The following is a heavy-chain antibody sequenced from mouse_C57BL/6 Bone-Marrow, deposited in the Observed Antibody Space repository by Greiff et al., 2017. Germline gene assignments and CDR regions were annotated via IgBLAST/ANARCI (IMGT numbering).Heavy chain of an antibody. J-gene: IGHJ1*03. CDR2: ISSGSSTI. Sequence: EVQAVESGGGLVKPGGSLKLSCAASGFTFSDYGMHWVRQAPEKGLEWVAYISSGSSTIYYADTVKGRFTISRDNAKNTLFLQMTSLRSEDTAMYYCARKGRYDGYFYWYFDVWGTGTTVTVSS. CDR1: GFTFSDYG. D-gene: IGHD2-3*01. V-gene: IGHV5-17*01. CDR3: ARKGRYDGYFYWYFDV.